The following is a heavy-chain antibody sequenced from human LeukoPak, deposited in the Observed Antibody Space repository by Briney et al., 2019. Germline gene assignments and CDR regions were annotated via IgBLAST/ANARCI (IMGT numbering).Heavy chain of an antibody. V-gene: IGHV4-34*01. CDR3: AREVVGGYNWKIRDRYMDV. CDR2: INHSGST. J-gene: IGHJ6*03. Sequence: PSETLSLTCAVYGGSFSGYYWSWIRQPPGKGLEWIGEINHSGSTNYNPSPKRRVTILVDTSKNQFSLKLSSVTAADTAVYYCAREVVGGYNWKIRDRYMDVWGKGTTVTVSS. CDR1: GGSFSGYY. D-gene: IGHD1-20*01.